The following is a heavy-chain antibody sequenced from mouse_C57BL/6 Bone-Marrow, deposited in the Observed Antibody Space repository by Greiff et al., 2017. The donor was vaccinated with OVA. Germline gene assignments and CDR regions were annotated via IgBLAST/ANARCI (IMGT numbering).Heavy chain of an antibody. D-gene: IGHD2-3*01. J-gene: IGHJ3*01. V-gene: IGHV1-82*01. Sequence: QVQLQQSGPELVKPGASVKISCKASGYAFSSSWMNWVKQRPGKGLEWIGRIYPGDGDTNYNGKFTGKATLTADKSSRTAYMQLSSLTSEDSAVYCCAREDGYYWFAYWGQGTLVTVSA. CDR3: AREDGYYWFAY. CDR2: IYPGDGDT. CDR1: GYAFSSSW.